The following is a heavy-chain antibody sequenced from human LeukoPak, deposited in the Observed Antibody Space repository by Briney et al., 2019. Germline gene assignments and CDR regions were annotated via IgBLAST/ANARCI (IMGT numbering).Heavy chain of an antibody. CDR3: ARSPRGNYFDS. D-gene: IGHD6-25*01. CDR2: IYHSGST. J-gene: IGHJ4*02. CDR1: GYSISSGYY. Sequence: PSETLSLTCTVSGYSISSGYYWGWIRQPPGKGLEWIGSIYHSGSTYYNPSLESRVAISADMSKNQFSLKLTSVTGADTAVYFCARSPRGNYFDSWGEGTLVTVSS. V-gene: IGHV4-38-2*02.